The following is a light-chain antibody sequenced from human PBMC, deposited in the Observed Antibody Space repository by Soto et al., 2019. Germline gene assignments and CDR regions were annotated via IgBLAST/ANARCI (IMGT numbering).Light chain of an antibody. Sequence: EIVLTQSPATLSLSPGERATLSCRASQSVSSYLAWYQQKPGQAPRLLIYDASNRATGIPARFSGSGSGTDFTLTISSLEPEDFAVYYWQQRSNWPPSSTFGGGTKVEIK. J-gene: IGKJ4*01. CDR3: QQRSNWPPSST. CDR2: DAS. V-gene: IGKV3-11*01. CDR1: QSVSSY.